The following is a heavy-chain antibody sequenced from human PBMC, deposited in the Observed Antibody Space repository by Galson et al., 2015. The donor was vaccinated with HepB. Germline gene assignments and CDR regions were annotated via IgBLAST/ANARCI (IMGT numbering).Heavy chain of an antibody. CDR1: GYTLTELS. CDR3: ATPPPDYDYVWGSYREFDY. D-gene: IGHD3-16*02. CDR2: FDPEDGET. V-gene: IGHV1-24*01. J-gene: IGHJ4*02. Sequence: SVKVSCKVSGYTLTELSMHWVRQAPGKGLEWMGGFDPEDGETIYAQKFQGRVTMTEDTSTDTAYMELSSLRSEDTAVYYCATPPPDYDYVWGSYREFDYWGQGTLVTVSP.